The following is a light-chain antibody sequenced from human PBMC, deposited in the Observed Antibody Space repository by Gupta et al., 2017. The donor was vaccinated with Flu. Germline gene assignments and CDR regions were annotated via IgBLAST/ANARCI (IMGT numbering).Light chain of an antibody. CDR2: EVN. J-gene: IGLJ1*01. CDR3: SSYTASSNPFV. Sequence: QSALAQPASVSGSPGQSITISCTGTSSDVGAYKYVSWYHQHPGKAPKLMIYEVNTRPSGVSDRFSGSKYGTTASLTISGLQTEDEADYYCSSYTASSNPFVFGAGTKVTVL. CDR1: SSDVGAYKY. V-gene: IGLV2-14*01.